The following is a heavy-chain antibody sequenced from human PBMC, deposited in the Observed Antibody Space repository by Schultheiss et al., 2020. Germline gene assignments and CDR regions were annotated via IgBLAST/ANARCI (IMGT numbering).Heavy chain of an antibody. CDR1: GGSFSSHY. V-gene: IGHV4-34*01. CDR2: INHSGST. D-gene: IGHD2-2*01. CDR3: ARGTRGVYCSSTSCYAFDI. Sequence: SETLSLTCAVYGGSFSSHYWSWIRQPPGKGLEWIGEINHSGSTTYNPPLQSRVTISVDTSKNQFSLRLNSVTAADTAVYYCARGTRGVYCSSTSCYAFDIWGQGTMVTVSS. J-gene: IGHJ3*02.